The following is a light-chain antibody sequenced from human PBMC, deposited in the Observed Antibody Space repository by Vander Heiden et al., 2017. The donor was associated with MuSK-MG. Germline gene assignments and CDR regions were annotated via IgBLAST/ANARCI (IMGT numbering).Light chain of an antibody. CDR1: NVGIKS. V-gene: IGLV3-21*02. J-gene: IGLJ2*01. Sequence: SYVLTQPPSVSVAPVQTARLTFRGNNVGIKSVDWYQQKPGEAPVVVVYDDSDRPAGRPERCSGFNSGNTATVTISRVEAGDEADYYCQVWDDNSDHVIFGGGTKLSFL. CDR3: QVWDDNSDHVI. CDR2: DDS.